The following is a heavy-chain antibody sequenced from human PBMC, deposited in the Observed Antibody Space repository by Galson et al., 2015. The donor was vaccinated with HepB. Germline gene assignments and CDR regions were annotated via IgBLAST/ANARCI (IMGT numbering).Heavy chain of an antibody. J-gene: IGHJ4*02. CDR3: VRGGGYSGYDYFDY. CDR2: IKQDGSEK. V-gene: IGHV3-7*04. Sequence: SLRLACAASGFSFSSYWISWVGQAPGKGLDWVAKIKQDGSEKYYVDSVRGRFTISRDNAKNSLYLQMDSLRAEDTAVYYGVRGGGYSGYDYFDYWGQGTLVTVSS. D-gene: IGHD5-12*01. CDR1: GFSFSSYW.